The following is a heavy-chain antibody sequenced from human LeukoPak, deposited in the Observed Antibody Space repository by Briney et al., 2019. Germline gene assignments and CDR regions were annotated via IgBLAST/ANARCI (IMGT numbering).Heavy chain of an antibody. D-gene: IGHD2-15*01. J-gene: IGHJ3*02. V-gene: IGHV1-69*13. CDR3: ARGCYSDDAFDI. Sequence: ASVKVSCKASGGTFSSYAISWVRQAPGQGLEWMGGIIPIFGTANYAQKFQGRVTITADESTSTAYMELSSLRSEDTAVYYCARGCYSDDAFDIWGQGTMVTVSS. CDR1: GGTFSSYA. CDR2: IIPIFGTA.